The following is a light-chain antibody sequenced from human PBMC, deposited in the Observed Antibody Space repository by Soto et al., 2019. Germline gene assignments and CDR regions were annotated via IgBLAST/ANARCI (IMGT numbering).Light chain of an antibody. CDR3: QQYGSSPTT. Sequence: EIVLTQSPGTLSLSPGERATLSCRASQSVSNTFLAWYQHKPCQAPRLLIYGASRRATGIPDRFTGGGSGTDFTLTINGLDPEDFAVYYCQQYGSSPTTFGPGTNVDI. J-gene: IGKJ3*01. CDR2: GAS. CDR1: QSVSNTF. V-gene: IGKV3-20*01.